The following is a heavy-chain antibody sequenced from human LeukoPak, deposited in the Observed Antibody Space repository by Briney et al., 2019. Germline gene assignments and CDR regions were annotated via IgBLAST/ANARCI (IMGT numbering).Heavy chain of an antibody. J-gene: IGHJ4*02. CDR2: INWNGGST. CDR1: GFTFDDYG. CDR3: ARDPDSGYYRLSDY. D-gene: IGHD3-22*01. Sequence: GRSLRLSCAASGFTFDDYGMSWVRQVPGKWLEWVSGINWNGGSTGYADSGKGRFTISRDNVKNSLHLQMNSLRAEDTALYYCARDPDSGYYRLSDYWGQGTLVTVSS. V-gene: IGHV3-20*04.